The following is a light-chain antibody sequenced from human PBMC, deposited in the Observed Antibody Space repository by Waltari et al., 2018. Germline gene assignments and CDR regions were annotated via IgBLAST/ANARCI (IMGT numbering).Light chain of an antibody. CDR2: AAS. V-gene: IGKV1-9*01. CDR3: QQLNSYQWT. Sequence: IQLTQSPSSLSASVGDRVTITCQASQGISNYLAWYQHKPGKAPKLLIYAASTLQSVVPSRFSGSGSGTDFTLTISSLQPEDFATYYCQQLNSYQWTFGQGTKVEIK. CDR1: QGISNY. J-gene: IGKJ1*01.